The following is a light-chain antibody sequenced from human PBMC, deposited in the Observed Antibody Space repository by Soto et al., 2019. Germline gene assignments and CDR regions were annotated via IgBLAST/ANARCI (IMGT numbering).Light chain of an antibody. CDR2: GAS. V-gene: IGKV3-20*01. CDR1: QSVSNNY. CDR3: QRYGSSPGLFT. J-gene: IGKJ3*01. Sequence: EIVLTQSPGSLSLSPGERATLSCRASQSVSNNYLAGYQQKPGQAPRLLIYGASSRATAIPDRFSGSGSGTDFTLTISRLEPEDFAVYYCQRYGSSPGLFTFGPGTKVDIK.